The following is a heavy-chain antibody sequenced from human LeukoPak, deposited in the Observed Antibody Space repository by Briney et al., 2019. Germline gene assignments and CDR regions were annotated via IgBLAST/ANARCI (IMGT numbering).Heavy chain of an antibody. D-gene: IGHD3-10*01. J-gene: IGHJ4*02. CDR1: DYTFTTFG. Sequence: GASVKVSCKASDYTFTTFGISWVRQAPGQGLEWIGWTSADNGYTNYAQKVQGRVTMTTDTSTTTAYMELRSLTSDDTAVYYYVRDRIYYGSGSYAYWGQGTLVTVSS. CDR3: VRDRIYYGSGSYAY. V-gene: IGHV1-18*01. CDR2: TSADNGYT.